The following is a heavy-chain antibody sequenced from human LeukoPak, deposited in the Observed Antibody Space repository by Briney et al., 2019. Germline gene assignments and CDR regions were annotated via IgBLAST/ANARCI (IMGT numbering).Heavy chain of an antibody. D-gene: IGHD2-15*01. CDR3: AKTTVGYSSGRFPGWPADY. CDR2: IFGSSGSA. J-gene: IGHJ4*02. CDR1: GFAFGSYA. Sequence: PGGSLRLSCTASGFAFGSYAMYWVRQAPGKGLEWVSGIFGSSGSAHYADSVKGRFTISRDNSKNTVYLEMNSLGVEDTAVYYCAKTTVGYSSGRFPGWPADYWGQGTLVTVSS. V-gene: IGHV3-23*01.